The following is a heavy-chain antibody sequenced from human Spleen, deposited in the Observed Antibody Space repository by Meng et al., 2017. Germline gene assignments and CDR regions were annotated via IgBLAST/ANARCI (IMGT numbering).Heavy chain of an antibody. D-gene: IGHD3-16*02. J-gene: IGHJ4*02. V-gene: IGHV3-7*01. CDR2: IKQDGSEK. CDR3: ARGPDYVWGSYRYRTHYYVDY. CDR1: GFTFSSYW. Sequence: GESLKISCAASGFTFSSYWMNWVRQAPGKGLEWVANIKQDGSEKYYVDSVKGRFTISRDNAKNSLYLQMNSLRAEDTAVYYCARGPDYVWGSYRYRTHYYVDYWGQGTLVTVSS.